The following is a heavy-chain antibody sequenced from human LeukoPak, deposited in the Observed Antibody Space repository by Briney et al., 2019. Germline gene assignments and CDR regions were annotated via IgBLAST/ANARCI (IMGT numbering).Heavy chain of an antibody. D-gene: IGHD2-8*01. CDR2: INQDGSEK. V-gene: IGHV3-7*04. Sequence: GGSLRLSCAASGFTFNTYWMAWVRQAPGKGLEWVANINQDGSEKYYVDSVKGRFTISRDNAKNSLYLQMNSLRAEDTAVYYCARLGVRTVDYWGQGTLVTVSS. CDR3: ARLGVRTVDY. CDR1: GFTFNTYW. J-gene: IGHJ4*02.